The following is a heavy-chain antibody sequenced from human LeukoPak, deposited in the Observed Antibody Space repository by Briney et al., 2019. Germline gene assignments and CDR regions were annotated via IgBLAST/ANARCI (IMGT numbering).Heavy chain of an antibody. Sequence: GGSLRLSCAASGFTFSSYWMSWVRQAPGKGLEWVANIKQDGSEKYYVDSVKGRFTTSRDNAKNSLYLQMNSLRAEDTAVYYCARDLPPAAILVFFNYGMDVWGQGTTVTVSS. D-gene: IGHD2-2*02. CDR1: GFTFSSYW. CDR3: ARDLPPAAILVFFNYGMDV. V-gene: IGHV3-7*01. J-gene: IGHJ6*02. CDR2: IKQDGSEK.